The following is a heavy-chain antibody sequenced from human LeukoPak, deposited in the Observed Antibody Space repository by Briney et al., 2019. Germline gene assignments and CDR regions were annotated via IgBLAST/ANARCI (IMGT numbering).Heavy chain of an antibody. CDR2: IYSGGST. CDR3: ARGVTYYYGSGGYFDY. J-gene: IGHJ4*02. CDR1: GFSVSSKY. D-gene: IGHD3-10*01. Sequence: PGGSLRLPCAAPGFSVSSKYISWVRQAPGKGLEWVSVIYSGGSTYYADSVKGRFTISRDNSKNTLYLQMNSLRAEDTAVYYCARGVTYYYGSGGYFDYWGQGTLVTVSS. V-gene: IGHV3-53*01.